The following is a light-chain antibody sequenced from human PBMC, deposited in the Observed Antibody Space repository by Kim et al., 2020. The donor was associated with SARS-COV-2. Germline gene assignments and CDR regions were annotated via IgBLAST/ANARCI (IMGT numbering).Light chain of an antibody. J-gene: IGKJ2*03. CDR1: QSINTW. CDR3: QQYHRYFS. Sequence: DIQMTQSPSTLSASLGDRVTITCRASQSINTWLAWYQQKPGKPPKLLIYTTSNLERGVPSRFSGSVSGTEFTLTISSLQPDDFATYYCQQYHRYFSFGQGTKLEI. CDR2: TTS. V-gene: IGKV1-5*03.